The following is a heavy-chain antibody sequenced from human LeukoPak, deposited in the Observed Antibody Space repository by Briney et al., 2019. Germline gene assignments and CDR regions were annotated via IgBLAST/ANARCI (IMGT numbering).Heavy chain of an antibody. J-gene: IGHJ4*02. Sequence: PGGSLRLSCSASGFTFSSYWRSWVRQTPGKGLEWVANIKQDGSEKYYVDSVKGRFTISRDNAKHSLYLQMNSLRAEDTAVYYCARVRGGHNWNEMLYWGQGTLVTVSS. V-gene: IGHV3-7*01. CDR2: IKQDGSEK. CDR3: ARVRGGHNWNEMLY. CDR1: GFTFSSYW. D-gene: IGHD1-20*01.